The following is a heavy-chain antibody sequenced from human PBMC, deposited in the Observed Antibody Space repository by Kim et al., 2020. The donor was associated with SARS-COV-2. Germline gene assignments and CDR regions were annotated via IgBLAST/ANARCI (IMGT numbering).Heavy chain of an antibody. CDR3: ARASGYYDSSGYYLISDFDP. D-gene: IGHD3-22*01. J-gene: IGHJ5*02. CDR2: IYYSGST. Sequence: SETLSLTCTVSGGSISSYYWSWIRQPPGKGLEWIGYIYYSGSTNYNPSLKSRVTISVDTSKNQFSLKLSSVTAADTAVYYCARASGYYDSSGYYLISDFDPRGQGTLVTVSS. V-gene: IGHV4-59*01. CDR1: GGSISSYY.